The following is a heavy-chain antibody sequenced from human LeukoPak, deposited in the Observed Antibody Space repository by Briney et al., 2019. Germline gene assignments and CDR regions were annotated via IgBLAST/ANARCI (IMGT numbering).Heavy chain of an antibody. CDR2: IYPGDSDT. Sequence: GESLKISCKGSGYSFTSYWIGWVRQMPGKGLEWMGIIYPGDSDTRYSPSFQGQVTISADKSISTAYLQWSSLKASDTAMYYCARLRREYCSGGSCYFMGLDYWGQGTLVTVSS. V-gene: IGHV5-51*01. CDR3: ARLRREYCSGGSCYFMGLDY. D-gene: IGHD2-15*01. CDR1: GYSFTSYW. J-gene: IGHJ4*02.